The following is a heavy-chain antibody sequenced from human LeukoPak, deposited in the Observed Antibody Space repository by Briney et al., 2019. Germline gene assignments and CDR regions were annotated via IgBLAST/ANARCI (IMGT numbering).Heavy chain of an antibody. Sequence: GGSLRLSCAASGFTFSSYSMNWVRQAPGKELEWVSYISSSSSTIYYADSVKGRFTISRDNAKNSLYLQMNSLRAEDTAVYYCARASFEYSSSSRADYWGQGTLVTISS. CDR1: GFTFSSYS. CDR3: ARASFEYSSSSRADY. J-gene: IGHJ4*02. CDR2: ISSSSSTI. V-gene: IGHV3-48*01. D-gene: IGHD6-6*01.